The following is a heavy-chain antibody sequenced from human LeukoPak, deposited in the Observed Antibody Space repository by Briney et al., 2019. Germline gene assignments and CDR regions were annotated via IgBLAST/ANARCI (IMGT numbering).Heavy chain of an antibody. J-gene: IGHJ4*02. CDR2: IWYDGSNK. CDR3: ARDRYDSSGYYRYYFDY. V-gene: IGHV3-33*01. Sequence: HTGGSLRLSCAASGFTFSSYGMHWVCQAPGKGLEWVAVIWYDGSNKYYADSVKGRFTIPRDNSKNTLYLQMNSLRAEDTAVYYCARDRYDSSGYYRYYFDYWGQGTLVTVSS. D-gene: IGHD3-22*01. CDR1: GFTFSSYG.